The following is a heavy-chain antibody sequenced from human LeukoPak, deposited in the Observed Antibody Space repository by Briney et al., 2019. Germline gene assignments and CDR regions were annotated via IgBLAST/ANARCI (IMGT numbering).Heavy chain of an antibody. CDR2: INPSGGST. CDR3: ARSGTSSTSLTNWLDP. Sequence: ASVKVSCKSSGYTFTSYYMHWVRQPPGQGLEWMGIINPSGGSTSYAQKFQGRVTMTRDTSTSTVYMELSSLRSEDTAVYYCARSGTSSTSLTNWLDPWGQGTLVTVSS. D-gene: IGHD2-2*01. J-gene: IGHJ5*02. V-gene: IGHV1-46*01. CDR1: GYTFTSYY.